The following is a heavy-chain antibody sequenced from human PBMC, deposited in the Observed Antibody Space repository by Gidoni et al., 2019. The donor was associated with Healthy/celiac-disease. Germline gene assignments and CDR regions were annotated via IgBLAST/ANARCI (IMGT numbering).Heavy chain of an antibody. CDR1: GSTFSRYA. Sequence: QVQLVQSGAEGKKPGSSVKVSCKASGSTFSRYAISWVRQAPVQGLEWMGGIIPIFGTANYAQQFQGRVTITADESTSTASMELSSLRSEDTAVYYCATKSPIVGATMDYFDYWGQGTLVTVSS. CDR3: ATKSPIVGATMDYFDY. J-gene: IGHJ4*02. CDR2: IIPIFGTA. V-gene: IGHV1-69*01. D-gene: IGHD1-26*01.